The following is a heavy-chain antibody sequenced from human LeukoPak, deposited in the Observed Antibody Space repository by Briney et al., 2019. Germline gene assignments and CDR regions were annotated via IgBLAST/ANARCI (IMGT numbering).Heavy chain of an antibody. V-gene: IGHV3-33*06. J-gene: IGHJ4*02. D-gene: IGHD2-8*01. CDR2: IWYDGSNK. CDR3: AKDIIRGGITNGSPLGY. Sequence: PGRSLRLSCAASGFTFSSYGMHWVRQAPGKGLEWVAVIWYDGSNKYYADSVKGRFTISRDNSKNTLYLQMNSLRAEDTAVYYCAKDIIRGGITNGSPLGYWGQGTLVTVSS. CDR1: GFTFSSYG.